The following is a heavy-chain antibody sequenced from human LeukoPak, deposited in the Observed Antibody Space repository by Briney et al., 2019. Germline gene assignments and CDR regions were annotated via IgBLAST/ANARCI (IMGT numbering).Heavy chain of an antibody. J-gene: IGHJ4*01. D-gene: IGHD6-25*01. Sequence: PGGSLRLSCAATGLIVTSNHMAWVRQAPGKWLEWVSVIYTGGITYYADAVSGGFTIFRDSSKNTLYLQMNNPRVEDTALYYCARDHAPAGGGLDYWGHATQVTVSS. V-gene: IGHV3-53*01. CDR3: ARDHAPAGGGLDY. CDR2: IYTGGIT. CDR1: GLIVTSNH.